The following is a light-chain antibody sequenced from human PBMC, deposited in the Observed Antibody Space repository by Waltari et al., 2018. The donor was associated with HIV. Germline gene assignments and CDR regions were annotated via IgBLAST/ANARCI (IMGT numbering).Light chain of an antibody. J-gene: IGKJ1*01. V-gene: IGKV1-39*01. CDR3: QHSYTTPWT. CDR1: QNIRNY. Sequence: DIQMTQSPSSLSASVGDRVTIICRASQNIRNYLNWYQQKPGKAPNLLIYAASSLQSGVPSRFRGSGSGTDFTLTISSLQLEDFATYYCQHSYTTPWTFGQGTKVEIK. CDR2: AAS.